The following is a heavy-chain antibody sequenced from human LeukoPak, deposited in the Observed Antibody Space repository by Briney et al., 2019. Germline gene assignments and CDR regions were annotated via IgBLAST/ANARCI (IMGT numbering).Heavy chain of an antibody. Sequence: GGSPRLSCAASGFTLSSFAMSWVRQAPGKGLEWVSAISDSGDATHLADSVKGRFTISRDNSKNTLYLHMNSLRAEDTAVYYCASNPGRGDWFDPWGQGTLVTVSS. V-gene: IGHV3-23*01. CDR3: ASNPGRGDWFDP. J-gene: IGHJ5*02. CDR2: ISDSGDAT. D-gene: IGHD3-10*01. CDR1: GFTLSSFA.